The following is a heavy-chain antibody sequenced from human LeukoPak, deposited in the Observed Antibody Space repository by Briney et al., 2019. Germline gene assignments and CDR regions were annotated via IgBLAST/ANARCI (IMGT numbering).Heavy chain of an antibody. CDR2: FDPEDGET. V-gene: IGHV1-24*01. J-gene: IGHJ4*02. CDR1: GCTLTELS. Sequence: ASVKVCCKVSGCTLTELSMHWVRQAPGKGLEWVGGFDPEDGETIYAQKFHGRVTMTEYTSTDTAYMELSSLRSEDTAVYYCATGRSWQYYFDYWGQGTLVTVSS. D-gene: IGHD6-13*01. CDR3: ATGRSWQYYFDY.